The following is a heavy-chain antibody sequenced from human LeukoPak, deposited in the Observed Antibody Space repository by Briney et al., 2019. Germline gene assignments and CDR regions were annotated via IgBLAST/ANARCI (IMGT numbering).Heavy chain of an antibody. CDR1: GYTFTNYG. V-gene: IGHV1-18*01. D-gene: IGHD1-26*01. J-gene: IGHJ4*02. CDR3: ARVILSGTNFTSPFDY. Sequence: GASVKVSCKASGYTFTNYGIKYGITWVRQAPGQGLEWVGWISTYNGDINYAQKFQGRVTMTTDTSTDTAYMELRSLRSDDTAIYYCARVILSGTNFTSPFDYWGQGTLVTVSS. CDR2: ISTYNGDI.